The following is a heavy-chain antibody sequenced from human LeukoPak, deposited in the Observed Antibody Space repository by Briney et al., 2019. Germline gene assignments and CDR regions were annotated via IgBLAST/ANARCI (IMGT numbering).Heavy chain of an antibody. CDR1: GFTFSSHA. CDR2: ISASDGAT. CDR3: AKDGHVTYHYFHMDV. D-gene: IGHD3-10*02. J-gene: IGHJ6*03. V-gene: IGHV3-23*01. Sequence: GGSLRLSCAVSGFTFSSHAMSWVRQAPGKGLEWVSCISASDGATWYADSVKGRFTISRDNSKNTLYLQMNDLRAEDTAIYYCAKDGHVTYHYFHMDVWGKGTTATVSS.